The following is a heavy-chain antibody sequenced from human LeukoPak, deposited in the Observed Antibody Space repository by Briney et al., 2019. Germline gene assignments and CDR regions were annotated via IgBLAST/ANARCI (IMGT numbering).Heavy chain of an antibody. Sequence: GGSLRLSCAASGFTFSDYNMNWVRQAPGKGLEWVSYITNGGSTIHHADSVKGRFTISRDNAKKTLYLQMNSLRSDDTAVYYCARASYSGTYYFDYWGQGTLVTVSS. CDR3: ARASYSGTYYFDY. D-gene: IGHD1-26*01. CDR1: GFTFSDYN. J-gene: IGHJ4*02. CDR2: ITNGGSTI. V-gene: IGHV3-11*01.